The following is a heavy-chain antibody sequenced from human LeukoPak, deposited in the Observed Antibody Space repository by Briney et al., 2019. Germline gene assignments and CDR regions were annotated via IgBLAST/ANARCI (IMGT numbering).Heavy chain of an antibody. CDR1: GFTLTTYG. J-gene: IGHJ4*02. CDR3: AKDRIGVTTPKAYFDY. CDR2: ISYEGINK. V-gene: IGHV3-30*18. D-gene: IGHD4-17*01. Sequence: PGTSLTLSCAASGFTLTTYGIYWVRQAPGKGLEWVAVISYEGINKDYADSVKGGFTISRDTSKNTVSLQMNNVRIEDTAVYYCAKDRIGVTTPKAYFDYWGQGTLVTVSS.